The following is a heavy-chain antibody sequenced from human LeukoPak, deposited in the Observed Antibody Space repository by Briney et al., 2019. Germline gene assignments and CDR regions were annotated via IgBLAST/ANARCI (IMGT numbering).Heavy chain of an antibody. D-gene: IGHD3-10*01. Sequence: GGTLRLSCAASVYSFANTWMHWVRDAPRRGLVRGTLINHDGSSTNYADSVKGRFTISRDNAKDTLYLQMNSLRAEDTAVYYCVIGGTYGSGSWGQGTLVTVSS. CDR1: VYSFANTW. V-gene: IGHV3-74*01. J-gene: IGHJ4*02. CDR3: VIGGTYGSGS. CDR2: INHDGSST.